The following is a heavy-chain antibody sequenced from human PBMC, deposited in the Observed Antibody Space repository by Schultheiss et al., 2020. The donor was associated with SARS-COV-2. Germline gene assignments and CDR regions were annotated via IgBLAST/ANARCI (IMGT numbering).Heavy chain of an antibody. J-gene: IGHJ4*02. Sequence: GGSLRLSCAASGFTFSSYGMHWVRQAPGKGLEWVAVIWYDGSNKYYADSVKGRFTISRDNSKNTLYLQMSSLRAEDTAVYYCARAHPYSSSWYGPVDYWGQGTLVTVSS. V-gene: IGHV3-33*08. CDR1: GFTFSSYG. CDR3: ARAHPYSSSWYGPVDY. CDR2: IWYDGSNK. D-gene: IGHD6-13*01.